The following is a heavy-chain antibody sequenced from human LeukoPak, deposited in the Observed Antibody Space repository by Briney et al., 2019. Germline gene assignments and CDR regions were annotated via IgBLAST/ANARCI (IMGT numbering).Heavy chain of an antibody. CDR1: GGSISSSSYY. D-gene: IGHD5-18*01. V-gene: IGHV4-39*07. Sequence: SETLSLTCTVSGGSISSSSYYWGWIRQPPGKGLEWIGSIYYSGSTYYNPSLKSRVTISVDTSKNQFSLKLSSVTAADTAVYYCARVDTAMAITAFDYWGQGTLVTVSS. CDR3: ARVDTAMAITAFDY. J-gene: IGHJ4*02. CDR2: IYYSGST.